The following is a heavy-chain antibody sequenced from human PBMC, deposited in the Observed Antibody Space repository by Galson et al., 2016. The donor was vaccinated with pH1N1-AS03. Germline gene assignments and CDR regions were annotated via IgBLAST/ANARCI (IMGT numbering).Heavy chain of an antibody. J-gene: IGHJ4*02. CDR1: GFTISNFG. CDR3: ANDFNYDFWSGYSFY. D-gene: IGHD3/OR15-3a*01. Sequence: SLRLSCAASGFTISNFGMLWVRQAPGQGLEWVAIISFDGTNKYYADSVKGRFSISRDNSKNTLFLPMSALRAEDTAVYYCANDFNYDFWSGYSFYWGQGALVTVSS. V-gene: IGHV3-30*18. CDR2: ISFDGTNK.